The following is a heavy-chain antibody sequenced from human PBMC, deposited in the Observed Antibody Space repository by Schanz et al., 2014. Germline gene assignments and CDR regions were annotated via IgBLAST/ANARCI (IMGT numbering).Heavy chain of an antibody. J-gene: IGHJ4*02. CDR2: ISGSGGSI. Sequence: EVQVVESGGGLVQPGGSLRLSCAASGFTFSDYGMSWVRQAPGKGLEWVSGISGSGGSIYEADSVKGRFTISRDKSKNTMYLQMNRQRAEDAAVYDCAKDRAGSNSLAALGNWGQGTLVTVSS. CDR1: GFTFSDYG. V-gene: IGHV3-23*04. CDR3: AKDRAGSNSLAALGN. D-gene: IGHD3-16*01.